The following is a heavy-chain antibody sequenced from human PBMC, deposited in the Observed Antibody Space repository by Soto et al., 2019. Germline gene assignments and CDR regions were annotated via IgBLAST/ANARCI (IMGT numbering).Heavy chain of an antibody. J-gene: IGHJ4*02. Sequence: SETLSLTCAVYCGSFSGYYWTCIRQPPGKGLEWIGEINHSGITNCNPSLKSRVTISVDTSKNQFSLKLTSMTAADTAVYFCARRRAPIVATGTIDSWGQGTPVTVSS. V-gene: IGHV4-34*01. CDR1: CGSFSGYY. CDR2: INHSGIT. D-gene: IGHD6-13*01. CDR3: ARRRAPIVATGTIDS.